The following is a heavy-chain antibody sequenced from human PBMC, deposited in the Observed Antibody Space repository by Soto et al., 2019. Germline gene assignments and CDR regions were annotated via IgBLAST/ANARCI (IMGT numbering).Heavy chain of an antibody. CDR1: GGTFSSYA. CDR3: ARVLKGYYDSSGYAFEI. J-gene: IGHJ3*02. Sequence: QVQLVQSGAEVKKPGSSVKVSCKASGGTFSSYAISWVRQAPGQGLEWMGGIIPIFGTANYAQKFQGRVTITADESTSTAYMELSSLRSEGTAVYYCARVLKGYYDSSGYAFEIWGQGTMVTVSS. CDR2: IIPIFGTA. D-gene: IGHD3-22*01. V-gene: IGHV1-69*01.